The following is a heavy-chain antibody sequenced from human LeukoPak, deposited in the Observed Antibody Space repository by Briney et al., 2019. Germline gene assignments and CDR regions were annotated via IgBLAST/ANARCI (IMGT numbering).Heavy chain of an antibody. CDR2: IYYSGST. V-gene: IGHV4-30-4*08. Sequence: SETLSLTCTVSGGSISSGDYYWSWIRQPPGKGLEWIGYIYYSGSTYSNPSLKSRITISVDTSKNQYFLKLSSVTAAHTAVYYCARDRKYYYDSSGYRGGWFDPWGQGTLITVSS. CDR1: GGSISSGDYY. CDR3: ARDRKYYYDSSGYRGGWFDP. J-gene: IGHJ5*02. D-gene: IGHD3-22*01.